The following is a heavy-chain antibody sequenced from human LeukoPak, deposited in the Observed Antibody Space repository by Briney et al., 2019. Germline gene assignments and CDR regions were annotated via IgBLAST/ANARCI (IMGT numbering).Heavy chain of an antibody. Sequence: GGSLRLSCAASGFTFSSYGMHWVRQAPGKGLEWVAFIRYDGSNKYYADSVKGRFTISRDNSKNTLYLQMNSLRAEDTAVYYCAKVRPYYYDGSGYYGPVDYWGQGTLVTVSS. D-gene: IGHD3-22*01. J-gene: IGHJ4*02. V-gene: IGHV3-30*02. CDR2: IRYDGSNK. CDR3: AKVRPYYYDGSGYYGPVDY. CDR1: GFTFSSYG.